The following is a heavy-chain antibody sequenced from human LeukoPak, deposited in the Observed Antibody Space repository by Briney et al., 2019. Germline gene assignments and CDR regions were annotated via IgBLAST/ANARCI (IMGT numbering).Heavy chain of an antibody. CDR3: ARFTEMNYYYGMDV. V-gene: IGHV3-53*04. CDR1: GFTVSSNY. Sequence: PGGSLRLSCAASGFTVSSNYMSWVRQAPGKGLEWVSVIYSGGSTYYADSVKGRFTISRHNSKNTLYLQMNSLRAEDTAAYYCARFTEMNYYYGMDVWGQGTTVTVSS. J-gene: IGHJ6*02. CDR2: IYSGGST. D-gene: IGHD1-14*01.